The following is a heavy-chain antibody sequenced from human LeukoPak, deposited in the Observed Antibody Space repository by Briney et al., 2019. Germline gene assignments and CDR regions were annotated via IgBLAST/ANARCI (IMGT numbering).Heavy chain of an antibody. CDR3: ARVTAVAQLTYYYYMDV. D-gene: IGHD6-19*01. V-gene: IGHV1-2*02. CDR1: GYTFTGYY. J-gene: IGHJ6*03. Sequence: ASVKVSRKASGYTFTGYYMHWVRQAPGQGLEWMGWINPNSGGTNYAQKFQGRVTMTRDTSISTAYMELSRLRSDDTAVYYCARVTAVAQLTYYYYMDVWGKGTTVTISS. CDR2: INPNSGGT.